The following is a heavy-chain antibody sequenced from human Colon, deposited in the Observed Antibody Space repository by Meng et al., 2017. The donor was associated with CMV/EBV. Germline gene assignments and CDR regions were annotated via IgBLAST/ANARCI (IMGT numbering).Heavy chain of an antibody. V-gene: IGHV4-59*02. J-gene: IGHJ2*01. CDR3: ARDSSGFEGWFDI. D-gene: IGHD3-22*01. Sequence: SETLSLTCTVSGASVSSYYWSWIRQPPGKGLEWIGYMYHTGRTSYNPSLKSRVTMSMDTSKNQFSLNLNSVTAADTAVYYCARDSSGFEGWFDIWGRGTLVTAPQ. CDR1: GASVSSYY. CDR2: MYHTGRT.